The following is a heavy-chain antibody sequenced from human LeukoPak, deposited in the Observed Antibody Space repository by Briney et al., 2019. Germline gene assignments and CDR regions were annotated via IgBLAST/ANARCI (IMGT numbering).Heavy chain of an antibody. CDR1: GSTFSSYS. D-gene: IGHD3-22*01. CDR3: ARDTYYYDSSGYDY. V-gene: IGHV3-48*01. CDR2: ISSSSSTI. Sequence: PGGSLRLSCAASGSTFSSYSMNWVRQAPGKGLEWVSYISSSSSTIYYADSVKGRFTISRDNAKNPLYLQMNSLRAEDTAVYYCARDTYYYDSSGYDYWGQGTLVTVSS. J-gene: IGHJ4*02.